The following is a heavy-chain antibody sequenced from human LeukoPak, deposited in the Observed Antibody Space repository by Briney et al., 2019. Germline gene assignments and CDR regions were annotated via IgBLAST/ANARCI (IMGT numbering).Heavy chain of an antibody. D-gene: IGHD2-2*01. Sequence: SETLSLTCTVSGGSISSNSYYWGWIRQPPGKGLKWIGSIYYSGSTYYNPSLKSRVTISVDTSKNQFSLKPSSVTAADTAVYYCARGYCSSTSCESFDYWGQGTLVTVSS. CDR3: ARGYCSSTSCESFDY. CDR1: GGSISSNSYY. CDR2: IYYSGST. J-gene: IGHJ4*02. V-gene: IGHV4-39*07.